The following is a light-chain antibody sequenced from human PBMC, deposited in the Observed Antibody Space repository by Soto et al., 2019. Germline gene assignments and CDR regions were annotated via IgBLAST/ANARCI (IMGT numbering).Light chain of an antibody. Sequence: DIQLTQSPSFLSASVGGRVTITCRASQAISSYLALYQQKPGKAPNLLIYGASTLQSGVPSRFSGSGSGTQFTLTISSLQPEDFATYYCQQLNSYPLTFGPGTTVDIK. J-gene: IGKJ3*01. V-gene: IGKV1-9*01. CDR3: QQLNSYPLT. CDR1: QAISSY. CDR2: GAS.